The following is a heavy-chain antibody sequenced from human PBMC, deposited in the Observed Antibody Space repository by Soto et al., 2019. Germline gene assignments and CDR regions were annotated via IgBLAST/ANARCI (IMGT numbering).Heavy chain of an antibody. CDR3: AREHGIDRYCSGGSCQAKESDY. CDR2: MNPNSGNT. D-gene: IGHD2-15*01. J-gene: IGHJ4*02. CDR1: GYTFTSYD. V-gene: IGHV1-8*01. Sequence: GASVKVSCKASGYTFTSYDINWVRQATGQGLEWMGWMNPNSGNTGYAQKFQGRVTMTRNTSISTAYMELSSLRSEDTAVYYCAREHGIDRYCSGGSCQAKESDYWGQGTLVTVSS.